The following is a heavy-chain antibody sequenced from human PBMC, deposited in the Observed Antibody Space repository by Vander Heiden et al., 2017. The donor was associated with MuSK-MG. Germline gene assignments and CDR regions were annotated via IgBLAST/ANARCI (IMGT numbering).Heavy chain of an antibody. D-gene: IGHD3-16*01. V-gene: IGHV3-11*01. J-gene: IGHJ4*02. Sequence: GRFTISRDNAKNSLYLQMNSLRAEDTAVHYCARDFGLPGYYVDYWGQGTLVTVSS. CDR3: ARDFGLPGYYVDY.